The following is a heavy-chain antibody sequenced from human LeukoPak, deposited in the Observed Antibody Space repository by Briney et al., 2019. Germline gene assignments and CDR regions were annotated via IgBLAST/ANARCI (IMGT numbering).Heavy chain of an antibody. V-gene: IGHV4-39*01. J-gene: IGHJ5*02. CDR2: MYHSGST. D-gene: IGHD3-9*01. CDR1: GGSISSSSYY. Sequence: ASETLSLTCTVPGGSISSSSYYWGWIRQPPGKGLEWIGSMYHSGSTYYNPSLKSRVTTSVDTSKNQFSLELSSVTAADTAVYYCARHRYYNILTDNWFDPWGQGTLVTVSS. CDR3: ARHRYYNILTDNWFDP.